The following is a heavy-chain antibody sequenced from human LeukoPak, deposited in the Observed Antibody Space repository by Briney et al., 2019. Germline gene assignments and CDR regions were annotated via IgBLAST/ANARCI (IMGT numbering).Heavy chain of an antibody. CDR1: GYTFTSYY. CDR2: INTNTGNP. J-gene: IGHJ3*02. D-gene: IGHD5-12*01. Sequence: ASVKVSCKASGYTFTSYYMHWVRQAPGQGLEWMGWINTNTGNPTYAQGFTGRFVFSLDTSVSTAYLQISSLKAEDTAVYYCARDKGYSGYDQNWNDVVDAFDIWGQGTMVTVSS. V-gene: IGHV7-4-1*02. CDR3: ARDKGYSGYDQNWNDVVDAFDI.